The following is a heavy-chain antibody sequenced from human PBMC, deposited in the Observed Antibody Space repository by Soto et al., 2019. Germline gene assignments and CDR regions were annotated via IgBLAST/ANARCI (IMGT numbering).Heavy chain of an antibody. J-gene: IGHJ3*02. D-gene: IGHD3-3*01. V-gene: IGHV1-2*02. Sequence: QLHLVQSGAVVKKPGASVTVSCSASGYPVTAYYMHWVRQAPGRGLEWMGGINPATGAAKYTQTFQGRVTTARDTSTSTVFMELRGLTSGDKAVFYCASGGGVGVAGSAAFDMWGQGTLVTVSS. CDR2: INPATGAA. CDR1: GYPVTAYY. CDR3: ASGGGVGVAGSAAFDM.